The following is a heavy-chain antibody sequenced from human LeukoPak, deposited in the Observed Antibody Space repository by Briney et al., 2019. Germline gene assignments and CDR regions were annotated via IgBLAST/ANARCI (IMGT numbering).Heavy chain of an antibody. V-gene: IGHV1-2*02. Sequence: GASVKVSFTSSGYTFTDYYMHWVRQAPGQGLEWMGWINPNSGGTDYAQNFQGRVTMTRDTSISTAYMELTRLRSDDTALYYCARDLGSSLGNGRYYAMDVWGQGTTVTVSS. D-gene: IGHD6-13*01. CDR2: INPNSGGT. CDR3: ARDLGSSLGNGRYYAMDV. J-gene: IGHJ6*02. CDR1: GYTFTDYY.